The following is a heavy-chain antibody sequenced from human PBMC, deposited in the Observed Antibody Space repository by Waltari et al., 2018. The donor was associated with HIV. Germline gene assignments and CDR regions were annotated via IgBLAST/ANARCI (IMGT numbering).Heavy chain of an antibody. CDR1: GASITTTNW. CDR2: VYQNGKP. Sequence: QVQLQESGPGLVKPSGTLSLTCTVSGASITTTNWWTWVRQSPGKGLEGIGDVYQNGKPNYNPSLRSRLILSADKSANQFSMKLTSVTAADTAIYFCARGEGGYSWSWYDAWGQGVLVTVSS. J-gene: IGHJ5*02. D-gene: IGHD3-16*01. V-gene: IGHV4-4*02. CDR3: ARGEGGYSWSWYDA.